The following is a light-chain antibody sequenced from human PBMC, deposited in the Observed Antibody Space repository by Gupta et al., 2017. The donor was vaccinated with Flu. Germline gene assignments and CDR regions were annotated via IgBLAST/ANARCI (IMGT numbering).Light chain of an antibody. CDR1: TIRRRS. V-gene: IGLV3-21*02. CDR3: LVCDNNIYHPT. Sequence: VLAQPPSGPAAPGQTARITGEGKTIRRRSVPWYQQMTGQAPILVLYEWTDRPSGIPELFSGSNSGNTSTLTFNMVEVGDEADYFCLVCDNNIYHPTIATGTKVTVL. J-gene: IGLJ1*01. CDR2: EWT.